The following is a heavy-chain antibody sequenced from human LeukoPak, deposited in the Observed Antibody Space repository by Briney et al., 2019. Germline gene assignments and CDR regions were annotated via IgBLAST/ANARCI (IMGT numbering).Heavy chain of an antibody. CDR2: INHSGST. D-gene: IGHD6-6*01. CDR1: GGSFSGYY. J-gene: IGHJ6*03. CDR3: ARGIAARHYYYYYMDV. V-gene: IGHV4-34*01. Sequence: MPSETLSLTCAVYGGSFSGYYWSWIRQPPGKGLEWIGEINHSGSTNYNPSLKGRVTISVDTSKNQFSLKLSSVTAADTAVYYCARGIAARHYYYYYMDVWGKGTTVTVSS.